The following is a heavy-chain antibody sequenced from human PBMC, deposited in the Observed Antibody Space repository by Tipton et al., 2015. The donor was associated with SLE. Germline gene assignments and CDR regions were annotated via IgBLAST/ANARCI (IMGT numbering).Heavy chain of an antibody. Sequence: TLSLTCTVSFGSINSANHFWSWVRQLPGEGLEWIGFISYRGSAYYNPSLQSRVTISLDLSKNQFSLTMTSVTAADTAMYFCAREVDTMDDSDAFDIWGQGTMATVSS. CDR3: AREVDTMDDSDAFDI. CDR2: ISYRGSA. J-gene: IGHJ3*02. D-gene: IGHD3-10*01. CDR1: FGSINSANHF. V-gene: IGHV4-31*03.